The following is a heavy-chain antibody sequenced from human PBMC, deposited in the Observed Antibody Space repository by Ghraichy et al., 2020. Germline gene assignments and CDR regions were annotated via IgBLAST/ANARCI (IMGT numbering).Heavy chain of an antibody. CDR1: GGSLSGCY. CDR2: ILHSGNT. Sequence: SETLSLTCAVYGGSLSGCYWSWIRQPPGKGLEWIGEILHSGNTNYNPSLKSRVTISVDTSKDQFSLKLSSLTAADTAVYYCARAYQLLQGGWFDPWGQGALVTVSS. J-gene: IGHJ5*02. D-gene: IGHD2-2*01. V-gene: IGHV4-34*12. CDR3: ARAYQLLQGGWFDP.